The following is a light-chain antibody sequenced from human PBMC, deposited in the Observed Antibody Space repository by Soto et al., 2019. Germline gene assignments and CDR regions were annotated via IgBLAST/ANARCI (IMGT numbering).Light chain of an antibody. Sequence: AIPMTQSPSSLSASVGDTVSITCRASQCISRDLSWYQQKPGKAPNLLIYSASELHNGVPSRFRGSGSGTAFTLTISTLQPEDVATYYWLHDYNFPRTFGQGTKV. J-gene: IGKJ1*01. CDR2: SAS. CDR3: LHDYNFPRT. V-gene: IGKV1-6*01. CDR1: QCISRD.